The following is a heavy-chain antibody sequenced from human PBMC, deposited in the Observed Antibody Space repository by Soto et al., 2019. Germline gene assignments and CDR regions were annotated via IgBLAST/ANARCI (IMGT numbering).Heavy chain of an antibody. CDR1: GFTFSDYT. V-gene: IGHV3-23*01. CDR2: ILADYKP. Sequence: LSCAASGFTFSDYTMSWVRQAPGKALESIXTILADYKPYYTDSVRXRFTISRDNCKNTLYLEMNSLRAEDTAVYYCARRTNGYFAYWGQGALVTVSS. J-gene: IGHJ4*02. D-gene: IGHD2-8*01. CDR3: ARRTNGYFAY.